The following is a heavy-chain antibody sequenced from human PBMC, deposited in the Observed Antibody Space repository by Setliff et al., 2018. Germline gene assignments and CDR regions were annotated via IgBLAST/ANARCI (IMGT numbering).Heavy chain of an antibody. CDR2: ISNGGGT. J-gene: IGHJ4*02. CDR1: GFTFSNYE. CDR3: VAVRWNYPTV. V-gene: IGHV3-48*03. Sequence: PGGSLRLSCVASGFTFSNYEFNWVRQAPGKGLEWISYISNGGGTSYADSVKGRFTISRDNAKNTLYLQMNSLRAEDTAVFYCVAVRWNYPTVWGQGTLVTVSS. D-gene: IGHD1-7*01.